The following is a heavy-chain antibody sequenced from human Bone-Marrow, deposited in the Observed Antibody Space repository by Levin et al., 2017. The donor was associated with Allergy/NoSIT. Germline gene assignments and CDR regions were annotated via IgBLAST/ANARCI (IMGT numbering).Heavy chain of an antibody. Sequence: ASVKVSCKASGYTFTSYDINWMRQAAGQGLEWMGWMNPNSGNTGYAQKFQGRVTMTRDTSISTAYMELNSLISDDTAVYYCARNPPKTGWFDPWGQGTLVIVSS. V-gene: IGHV1-8*01. CDR3: ARNPPKTGWFDP. J-gene: IGHJ5*02. CDR1: GYTFTSYD. CDR2: MNPNSGNT.